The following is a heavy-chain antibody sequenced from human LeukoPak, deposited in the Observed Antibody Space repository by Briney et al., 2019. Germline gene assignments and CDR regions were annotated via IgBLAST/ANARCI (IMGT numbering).Heavy chain of an antibody. Sequence: SGTLSLTCAVSGGSISSSNWWSWVRQPPGKGLEWIGEIYHSGSTNYNPSLKSRVTISVDKSKNQFSLKLSSVTAADTAVYYCARNLDYCDSSGYYAWVYWGQGTLVTVSS. CDR1: GGSISSSNW. V-gene: IGHV4-4*02. D-gene: IGHD3-22*01. CDR3: ARNLDYCDSSGYYAWVY. CDR2: IYHSGST. J-gene: IGHJ4*02.